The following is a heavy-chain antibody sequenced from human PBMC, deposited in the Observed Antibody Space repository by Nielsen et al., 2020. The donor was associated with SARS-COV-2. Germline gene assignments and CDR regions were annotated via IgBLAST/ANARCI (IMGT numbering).Heavy chain of an antibody. CDR3: ARERRGWFDP. D-gene: IGHD3-16*01. CDR2: IKQDGSEK. Sequence: GESLKISCAASGFTFSSYWMSWVRQAPGKGLEWVANIKQDGSEKYYVDSVKGRFTISRDNAKNSLYLQMNSLRAEDTAVYYCARERRGWFDPWGQGTLVTVSS. J-gene: IGHJ5*02. V-gene: IGHV3-7*03. CDR1: GFTFSSYW.